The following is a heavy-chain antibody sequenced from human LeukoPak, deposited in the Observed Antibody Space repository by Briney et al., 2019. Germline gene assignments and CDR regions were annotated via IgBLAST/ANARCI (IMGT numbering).Heavy chain of an antibody. V-gene: IGHV3-53*01. Sequence: PGGSLRLSCAASGFTVSTNFMTWVRQSPGKGLEWVSLIYSGGNTYYPASVKGRFTISRDNSKNTVYLQMNSLRAEDTAVYYCAREVRLTAYYDFWSGREGYYFDYWGQGTLVTVSS. D-gene: IGHD3-3*01. CDR3: AREVRLTAYYDFWSGREGYYFDY. CDR2: IYSGGNT. J-gene: IGHJ4*02. CDR1: GFTVSTNF.